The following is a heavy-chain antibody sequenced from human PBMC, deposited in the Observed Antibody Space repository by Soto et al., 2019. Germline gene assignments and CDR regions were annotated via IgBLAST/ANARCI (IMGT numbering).Heavy chain of an antibody. D-gene: IGHD3-16*01. Sequence: EVQLVESGGGLVQPGGSLRLSCAASGFTFSDHYMDWVRQAPGKGLEWVGRARDKTNSYTTEYVASVKGRFTISRDDSKSSLYLQMNSLKTEDTAVYYCARATVGTYYFDYWGQGTLVTVSS. CDR2: ARDKTNSYTT. CDR1: GFTFSDHY. V-gene: IGHV3-72*01. CDR3: ARATVGTYYFDY. J-gene: IGHJ4*02.